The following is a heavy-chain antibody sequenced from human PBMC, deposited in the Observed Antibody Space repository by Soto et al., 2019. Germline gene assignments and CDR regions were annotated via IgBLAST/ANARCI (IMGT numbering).Heavy chain of an antibody. Sequence: GGSLRLSCAASGFTFSTYALTWVRQAPGKGLKWVSAISPNGRNTYYIDSVKGRFTISRDNSKNTLYLQMNSLRVEDTAMYYCAIPPLGILTGYSVLEYWGHGTPGTGSS. CDR1: GFTFSTYA. D-gene: IGHD3-9*01. CDR3: AIPPLGILTGYSVLEY. V-gene: IGHV3-23*01. J-gene: IGHJ4*01. CDR2: ISPNGRNT.